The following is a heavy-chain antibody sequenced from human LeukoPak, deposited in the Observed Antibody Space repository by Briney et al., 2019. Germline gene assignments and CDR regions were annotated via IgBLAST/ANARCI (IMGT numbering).Heavy chain of an antibody. CDR2: INPNSGGT. V-gene: IGHV1-2*02. CDR1: GYIFTGYY. D-gene: IGHD5-18*01. Sequence: ASVKVSCKASGYIFTGYYMHWLRQAPGQGLEWMGWINPNSGGTNYAQKFQGMVTMTRETSISTAHMELSRLRSDDTAVYYCARGGGYNYGYDYWGQGTLVTVSS. CDR3: ARGGGYNYGYDY. J-gene: IGHJ4*02.